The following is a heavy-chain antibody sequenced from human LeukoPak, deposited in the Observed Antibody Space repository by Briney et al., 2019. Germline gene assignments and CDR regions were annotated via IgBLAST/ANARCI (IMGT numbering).Heavy chain of an antibody. CDR3: ARDSGSYYAFDY. CDR2: ISSGSGYI. D-gene: IGHD1-26*01. CDR1: GFTFSRSW. V-gene: IGHV3-21*01. Sequence: GGSLRLSCAASGFTFSRSWMSWVRQAPGKGLEWVSSISSGSGYIYYADSVKGRFTISRDNAKNSLYLQMNSLRAEDTAVYYCARDSGSYYAFDYWGQGTLVTVSS. J-gene: IGHJ4*02.